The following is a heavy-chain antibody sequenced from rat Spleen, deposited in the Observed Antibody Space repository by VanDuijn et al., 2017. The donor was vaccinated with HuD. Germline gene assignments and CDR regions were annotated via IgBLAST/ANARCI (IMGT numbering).Heavy chain of an antibody. Sequence: QVQLKESGPGLVKPSLTLSLTCTVSGFSLSNYGVFWVRQPPGKGLEWMGVIWGNGNTNYNSALKSRLSISRDTSKSKVYLKRNRRQTEDTATYYCARDGYNSYIYYWYFDFWGPGTMVTVSS. D-gene: IGHD1-2*01. CDR2: IWGNGNT. CDR1: GFSLSNYG. V-gene: IGHV2-13*01. J-gene: IGHJ1*01. CDR3: ARDGYNSYIYYWYFDF.